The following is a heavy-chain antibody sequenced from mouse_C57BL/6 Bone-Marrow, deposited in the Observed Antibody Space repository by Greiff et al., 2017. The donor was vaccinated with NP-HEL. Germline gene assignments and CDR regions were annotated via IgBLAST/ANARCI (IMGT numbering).Heavy chain of an antibody. Sequence: VMLVESGAELARPGASVKLSCKASGYTFTSYGISWVKQRTGQGLEWIGEIYPRSGNTYYNEKFKGKATLTADKSSSTAYMELRSLTSEDSAVYFCARGLWLRRVDYWGQGTTLTVSS. CDR3: ARGLWLRRVDY. CDR2: IYPRSGNT. D-gene: IGHD2-2*01. CDR1: GYTFTSYG. V-gene: IGHV1-81*01. J-gene: IGHJ2*01.